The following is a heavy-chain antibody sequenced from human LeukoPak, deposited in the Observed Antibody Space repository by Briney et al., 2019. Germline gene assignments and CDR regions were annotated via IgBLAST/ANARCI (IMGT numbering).Heavy chain of an antibody. V-gene: IGHV3-72*01. Sequence: GGFLRLPCAASGYTFSDHYIDWVRQAPGKGLEWVGHTRNKANNYATEYAASVKGRFTISRDDSRNSVYLQMNSLKTEDTAVYYCTRWRSGTSDWGQGTLVTVSS. CDR1: GYTFSDHY. J-gene: IGHJ4*02. D-gene: IGHD4-23*01. CDR2: TRNKANNYAT. CDR3: TRWRSGTSD.